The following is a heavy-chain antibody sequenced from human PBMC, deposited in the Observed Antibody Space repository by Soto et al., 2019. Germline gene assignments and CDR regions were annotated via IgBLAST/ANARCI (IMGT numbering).Heavy chain of an antibody. Sequence: GSLRLSGTASGFTFIKYALHWVRQAPGKGLEWVAVISYDGSNKDSADSVKGRFTISRDNSKNTLFLQMNSLRVEDTAVYYCARVLSGDWYYYYGMDVWGQRSSIT. D-gene: IGHD3-9*01. V-gene: IGHV3-30-3*01. CDR3: ARVLSGDWYYYYGMDV. CDR1: GFTFIKYA. J-gene: IGHJ6*02. CDR2: ISYDGSNK.